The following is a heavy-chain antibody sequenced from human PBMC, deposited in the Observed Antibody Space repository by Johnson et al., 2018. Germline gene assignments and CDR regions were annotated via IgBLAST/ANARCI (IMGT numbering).Heavy chain of an antibody. CDR3: TRERSAIPHYYYYGMDV. CDR1: GGSISSYY. Sequence: QLQESGPGLVKPSENLSLPCSVSGGSISSYYWSWIRQPPGKGLAWVGLIRSKAHGWTPEYAAYVQGRCTISRDNYKRLAYLQMNSLKTEGTAVYYCTRERSAIPHYYYYGMDVWGQGTTVTVSS. V-gene: IGHV3-49*05. D-gene: IGHD2-2*01. J-gene: IGHJ6*02. CDR2: IRSKAHGWTP.